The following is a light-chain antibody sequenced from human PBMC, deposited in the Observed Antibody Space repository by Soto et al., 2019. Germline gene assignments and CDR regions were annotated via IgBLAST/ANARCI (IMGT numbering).Light chain of an antibody. Sequence: TPFPSTLSLSPRERATLSFMASQSVSSNLAWYQQKPGQGPRLLIYGASSRATGTPDRFSGSGSGTDFTLTINRLEPEDFAMYYCQQYGSSPPTFGQGTKVDIK. CDR1: QSVSSN. CDR2: GAS. CDR3: QQYGSSPPT. J-gene: IGKJ1*01. V-gene: IGKV3-20*01.